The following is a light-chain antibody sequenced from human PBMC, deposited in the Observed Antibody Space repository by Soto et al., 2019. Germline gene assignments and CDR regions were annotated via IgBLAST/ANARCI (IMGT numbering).Light chain of an antibody. V-gene: IGKV3-15*01. J-gene: IGKJ1*01. CDR1: QSVMNN. CDR2: GAS. CDR3: QQYDQWWT. Sequence: EIVMTQSPSTLSVSPGERVTLSCRASQSVMNNLAWYQLKPGQAPRLLVYGASIRATGIPARFSGSGSGTEYSLTISSLQSEDFGVYFCQQYDQWWTFGQGTKVDIK.